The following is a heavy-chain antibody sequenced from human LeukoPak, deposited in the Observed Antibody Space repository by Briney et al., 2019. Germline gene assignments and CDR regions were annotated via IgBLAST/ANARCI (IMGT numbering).Heavy chain of an antibody. V-gene: IGHV3-30*02. CDR1: GFTFSSYG. CDR3: AKDFQGYCSSTSCYGGD. D-gene: IGHD2-2*01. Sequence: GGSLRLSCAASGFTFSSYGMHWVRQAPGKGLEWVAFIRYDGSNKYYADSVKGRFTISRDNSKNTLYLQMNSLRAEDTAVYYCAKDFQGYCSSTSCYGGDWGQGTLVTVSS. J-gene: IGHJ4*02. CDR2: IRYDGSNK.